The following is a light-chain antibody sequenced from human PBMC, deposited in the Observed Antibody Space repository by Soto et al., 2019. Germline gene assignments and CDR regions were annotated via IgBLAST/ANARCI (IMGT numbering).Light chain of an antibody. J-gene: IGLJ1*01. CDR1: SSNIGSKT. V-gene: IGLV1-44*01. CDR2: NSY. CDR3: AAWGASLNDYV. Sequence: QSVLTQPPSASGTPGQRVTISCSGSSSNIGSKTVNWYQQLPGTVPKLLIYNSYQRPSGVPDRFSGSKSGTSASLAISGLQSEDEADYYCAAWGASLNDYVFGAGTKSPS.